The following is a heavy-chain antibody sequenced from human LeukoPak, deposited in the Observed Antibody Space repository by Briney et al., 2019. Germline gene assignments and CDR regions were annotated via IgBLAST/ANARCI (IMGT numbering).Heavy chain of an antibody. V-gene: IGHV3-7*01. Sequence: GGSLRLSCAASGFTFSNYAMTWVRQAPGKGREWVANIKQDGSEKYYVDSVKGRFTISRDNAKNSLYLQMNSLRAEDTAVYYCARDPPAHGAFDIWGQGTMVTVSS. CDR2: IKQDGSEK. CDR1: GFTFSNYA. CDR3: ARDPPAHGAFDI. J-gene: IGHJ3*02. D-gene: IGHD2-2*01.